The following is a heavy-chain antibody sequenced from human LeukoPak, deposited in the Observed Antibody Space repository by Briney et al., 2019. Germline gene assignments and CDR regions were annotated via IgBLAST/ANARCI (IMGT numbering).Heavy chain of an antibody. V-gene: IGHV3-23*01. D-gene: IGHD5-18*01. CDR3: AKAGYSYGHIDY. CDR2: ISGSGGST. CDR1: GFTFSSYA. J-gene: IGHJ4*02. Sequence: GGSLRLSCAASGFTFSSYAMSWVRQAPGKGLEWVSAISGSGGSTYYADSVKGRFTISRENSKNTLYLQMNSLRAEDTAVYYCAKAGYSYGHIDYWGQGTLVTVSS.